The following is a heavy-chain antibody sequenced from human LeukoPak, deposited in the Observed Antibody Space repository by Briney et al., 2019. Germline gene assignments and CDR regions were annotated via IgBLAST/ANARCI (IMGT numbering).Heavy chain of an antibody. D-gene: IGHD1-26*01. Sequence: ASVKVSCKASGYTFTSYGISWVRQAPGQGLEWMGWISAYNGNTNYAQKLQGRVTMTTDTSTSTAYMELRSLRSDDTAVYYCARSLVGATTRNLADYWGQGTLVTVSS. CDR2: ISAYNGNT. CDR1: GYTFTSYG. CDR3: ARSLVGATTRNLADY. V-gene: IGHV1-18*01. J-gene: IGHJ4*02.